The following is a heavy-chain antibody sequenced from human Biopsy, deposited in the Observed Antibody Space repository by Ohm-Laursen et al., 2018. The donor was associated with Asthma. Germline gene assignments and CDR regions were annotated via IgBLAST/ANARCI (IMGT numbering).Heavy chain of an antibody. CDR2: VHSSGST. Sequence: SETLSLTCIVSPGSINDYYWNWIRQFPGKGLERIGYVHSSGSTRFNPSLKSRVTVSVDTSVDQVSLKLSSVSAADTAIYYCARATSTWSQSGPHFFDHWGPGTLVTVSS. CDR1: PGSINDYY. D-gene: IGHD6-13*01. V-gene: IGHV4-59*01. CDR3: ARATSTWSQSGPHFFDH. J-gene: IGHJ5*02.